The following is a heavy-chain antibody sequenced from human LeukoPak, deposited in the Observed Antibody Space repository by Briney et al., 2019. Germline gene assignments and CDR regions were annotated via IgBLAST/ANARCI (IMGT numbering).Heavy chain of an antibody. D-gene: IGHD3-10*01. J-gene: IGHJ6*02. CDR2: IWYDGSNK. V-gene: IGHV3-33*01. CDR3: ARDQGDYYYYGMDV. Sequence: PGGSLRLSCAASGFTFSSYGMHWVRQAPGKGLEWVAVIWYDGSNKYYADSVKGRFTISRDNSKNTLYLQMNSLRAEDTAVYYCARDQGDYYYYGMDVWGQGTTVTASS. CDR1: GFTFSSYG.